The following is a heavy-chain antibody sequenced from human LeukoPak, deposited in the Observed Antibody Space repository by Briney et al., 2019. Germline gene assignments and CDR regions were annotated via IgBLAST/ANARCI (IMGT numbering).Heavy chain of an antibody. CDR2: FDPEDGET. Sequence: ASVKVSCKVSGYTLTELSMHWVRQAPGKGLEWMGGFDPEDGETIYAQKFQGRVTMTEDTSTDTAYMELSSLRSEDTAVYYCARHTFYYYDSSGYYERPFDYWGQGTLVTVSS. V-gene: IGHV1-24*01. CDR3: ARHTFYYYDSSGYYERPFDY. CDR1: GYTLTELS. J-gene: IGHJ4*02. D-gene: IGHD3-22*01.